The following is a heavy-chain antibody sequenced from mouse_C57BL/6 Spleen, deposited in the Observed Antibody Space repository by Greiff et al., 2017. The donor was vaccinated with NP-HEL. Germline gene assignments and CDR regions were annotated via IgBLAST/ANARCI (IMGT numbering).Heavy chain of an antibody. D-gene: IGHD1-1*01. CDR1: GFTFSSYG. J-gene: IGHJ1*03. CDR3: ARRNYGSSDWYFDV. CDR2: ISSGGSYT. Sequence: EVNLVESGGDLVKPGGSLKLSCAASGFTFSSYGMSWVRQTPDKRLEWVATISSGGSYTYYPDSVKGRFTISRDNAKNTLYLQMSSLKSEDTAMYYCARRNYGSSDWYFDVWGTGTTVTVSS. V-gene: IGHV5-6*02.